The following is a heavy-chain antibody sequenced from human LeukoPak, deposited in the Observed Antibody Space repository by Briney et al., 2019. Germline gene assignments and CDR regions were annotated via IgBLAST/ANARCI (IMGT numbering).Heavy chain of an antibody. J-gene: IGHJ3*02. V-gene: IGHV4-30-2*01. CDR1: GGSISSGGYS. D-gene: IGHD3-9*01. Sequence: SQTLSLTCAVSGGSISSGGYSWSWIRQPPGKGLEGIGYIYHSGSTYYNPSLKSRVTISVDRSKNQFSLKLSSVTAADTAVYYCARVESLLRYSDWPGLGAFDMWGEGTMVTVSS. CDR3: ARVESLLRYSDWPGLGAFDM. CDR2: IYHSGST.